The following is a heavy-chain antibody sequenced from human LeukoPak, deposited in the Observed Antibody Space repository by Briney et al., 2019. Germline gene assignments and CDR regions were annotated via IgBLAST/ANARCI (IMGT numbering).Heavy chain of an antibody. CDR2: INWTGGGT. D-gene: IGHD2-2*01. CDR3: ARDNWSSALNGYHYYMDV. CDR1: GFTFDEHG. V-gene: IGHV3-20*04. J-gene: IGHJ6*03. Sequence: PGGSLRLSCAASGFTFDEHGMSWVRQVPGRGLQWVSGINWTGGGTGYAGSVKGRFTISRDNAKNSLYLQMNSLRDEDTALYYCARDNWSSALNGYHYYMDVWGKGTTVTVSS.